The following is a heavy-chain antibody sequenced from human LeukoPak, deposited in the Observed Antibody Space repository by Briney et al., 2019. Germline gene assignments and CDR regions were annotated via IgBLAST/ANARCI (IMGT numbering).Heavy chain of an antibody. Sequence: GGSLRLSCAASGFTFSGHAMNWVRQAPGKGLEWVSSISSSSSYIYYADSVKGRFTISRDNAKNSLYLQMNSLRAEDTAVYYCAREAMVRGVIIRPFDYWGQGTLVTVSS. D-gene: IGHD3-10*01. CDR3: AREAMVRGVIIRPFDY. CDR2: ISSSSSYI. V-gene: IGHV3-21*01. J-gene: IGHJ4*02. CDR1: GFTFSGHA.